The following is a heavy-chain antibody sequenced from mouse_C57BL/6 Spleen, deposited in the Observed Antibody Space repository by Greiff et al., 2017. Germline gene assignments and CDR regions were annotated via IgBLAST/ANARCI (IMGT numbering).Heavy chain of an antibody. Sequence: ESGPGLVKPSQSLSLTCSVTGYSITSGYYWNWIRQFPGNKLEWMGYISYDGSNNYNPSLKNRISITRDTSKNQFFLKLNSVTTEDTATYYCARAGYPSYAMDYWGQGTSVTVSS. CDR3: ARAGYPSYAMDY. V-gene: IGHV3-6*01. CDR1: GYSITSGYY. J-gene: IGHJ4*01. CDR2: ISYDGSN. D-gene: IGHD2-2*01.